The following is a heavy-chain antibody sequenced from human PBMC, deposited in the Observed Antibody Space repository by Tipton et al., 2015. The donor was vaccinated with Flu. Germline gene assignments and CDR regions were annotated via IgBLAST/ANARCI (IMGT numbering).Heavy chain of an antibody. V-gene: IGHV3-13*01. Sequence: SLSLSCAASGFTFSSYDMHWVRQATGKGLEWVSALGTAGDTYYPGSVKGRFTISRDNAKNSSYLQMNSLRAGDTAVYYCARWLGRRQGFDIWGQGTMVTVSS. J-gene: IGHJ3*02. CDR2: LGTAGDT. D-gene: IGHD3-22*01. CDR3: ARWLGRRQGFDI. CDR1: GFTFSSYD.